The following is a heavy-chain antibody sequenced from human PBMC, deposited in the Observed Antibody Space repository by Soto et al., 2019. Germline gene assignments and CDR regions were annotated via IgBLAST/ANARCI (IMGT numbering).Heavy chain of an antibody. V-gene: IGHV3-48*01. J-gene: IGHJ4*02. CDR3: ARDSGYSYGPLDY. D-gene: IGHD5-18*01. CDR1: GFTFSSYS. CDR2: ISSSSSTI. Sequence: GGSLRLSCAASGFTFSSYSMNWVRQAPGKGLEWVSCISSSSSTIYYADSVKGRFTISRDNAKNSLYLQMNSLRAEDTAVYYCARDSGYSYGPLDYWGQGTLVTVSS.